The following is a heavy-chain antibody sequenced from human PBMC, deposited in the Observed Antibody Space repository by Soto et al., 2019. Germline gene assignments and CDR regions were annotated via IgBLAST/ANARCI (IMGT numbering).Heavy chain of an antibody. CDR3: ARQVVGATQTYFYYYYGMYV. V-gene: IGHV5-51*01. J-gene: IGHJ6*02. CDR1: GYSFTSYW. Sequence: GESLKISCKGSGYSFTSYWIGWVRQMPGKGLEWMGIIYPGDSDTRYSPSFQGQVTISADKSISTAYLQWSSLKASDTAMYYCARQVVGATQTYFYYYYGMYVWGQGTTVTVS. CDR2: IYPGDSDT. D-gene: IGHD1-26*01.